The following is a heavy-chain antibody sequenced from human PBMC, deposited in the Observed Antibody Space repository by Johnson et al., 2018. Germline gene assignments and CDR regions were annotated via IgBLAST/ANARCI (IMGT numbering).Heavy chain of an antibody. CDR1: GFTFSSYA. D-gene: IGHD2-15*01. Sequence: VQLVESGGGVVQPGRSXRLSCAASGFTFSSYALHWVRQAPGKGLEWVAFISYDGNNKHYADSVKGRFTISRDNSLQMNSLRAEDTAVYYCARELYCSGGSCYNGMFQHGGQGTLVTVSS. CDR3: ARELYCSGGSCYNGMFQH. V-gene: IGHV3-30*14. CDR2: ISYDGNNK. J-gene: IGHJ1*01.